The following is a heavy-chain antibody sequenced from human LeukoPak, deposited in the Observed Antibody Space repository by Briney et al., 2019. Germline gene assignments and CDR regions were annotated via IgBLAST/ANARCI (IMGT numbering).Heavy chain of an antibody. CDR3: ARLGVTNYFDY. J-gene: IGHJ4*02. CDR1: GYTFTAYY. V-gene: IGHV1-2*02. CDR2: INPNSDGT. D-gene: IGHD3-3*01. Sequence: ASVKVSCKASGYTFTAYYVHWVRQAPGQGLEWMGWINPNSDGTKIPQKFQGRVTLTRDTSTNTAYMELSGLRPDDTAVYYCARLGVTNYFDYWGQGTLVTVSS.